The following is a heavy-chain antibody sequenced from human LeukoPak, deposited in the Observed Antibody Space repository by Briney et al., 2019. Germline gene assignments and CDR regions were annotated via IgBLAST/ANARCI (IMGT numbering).Heavy chain of an antibody. Sequence: SETLSLTCAVCGGSFSGYYWSWIRQPPGKGLEWIGEINHSGSTNYNPSLKSRVTISVDTSKNQLSLKLSSVTAADTAVYYCASRMATIRSSDYWGQGTLVTVSS. CDR1: GGSFSGYY. D-gene: IGHD5-24*01. CDR2: INHSGST. CDR3: ASRMATIRSSDY. V-gene: IGHV4-34*01. J-gene: IGHJ4*02.